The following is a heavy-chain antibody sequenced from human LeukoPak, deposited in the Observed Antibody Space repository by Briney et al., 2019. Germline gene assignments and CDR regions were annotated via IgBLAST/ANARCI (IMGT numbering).Heavy chain of an antibody. V-gene: IGHV1-8*03. CDR1: GYTFTSYD. D-gene: IGHD3-3*01. J-gene: IGHJ3*02. CDR3: ARSYYDFWSGYYDAFDI. CDR2: MNPNSGNT. Sequence: RASVKVSCNASGYTFTSYDINWVRQATGQGLEWMGWMNPNSGNTGYAQKFQGRVTITRNTSISTAYMELSSLRSEDTAVYYCARSYYDFWSGYYDAFDIWGQGTMVTVSS.